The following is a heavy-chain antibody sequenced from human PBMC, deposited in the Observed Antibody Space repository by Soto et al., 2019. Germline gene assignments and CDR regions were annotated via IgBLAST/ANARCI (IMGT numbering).Heavy chain of an antibody. CDR3: ARDRQGGYDLYYYYGMDV. V-gene: IGHV3-21*01. Sequence: GGSLRLSCAASGFTFSSYSMNWVRQAPGKGLEWVSSISSSSYIYYADSVKGRFTISRDNAKNSLYLQMNSLRAEDTAVYYCARDRQGGYDLYYYYGMDVWGQGTTVTVSS. J-gene: IGHJ6*02. CDR1: GFTFSSYS. D-gene: IGHD5-12*01. CDR2: ISSSSYI.